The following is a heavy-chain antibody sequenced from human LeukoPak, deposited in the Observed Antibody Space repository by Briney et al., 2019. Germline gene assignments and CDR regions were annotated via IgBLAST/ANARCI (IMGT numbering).Heavy chain of an antibody. Sequence: PGGCLRLSCAASGFTVSSDWMSWVRQAPGKGLEWVANIKEDGSEEYYVDSVKGRFIISRDSAKTSLYLQMNSLGVEDTAVYYCARDLGAAESYWGQGTLVTVSS. CDR1: GFTVSSDW. CDR2: IKEDGSEE. J-gene: IGHJ4*02. D-gene: IGHD3-16*01. V-gene: IGHV3-7*01. CDR3: ARDLGAAESY.